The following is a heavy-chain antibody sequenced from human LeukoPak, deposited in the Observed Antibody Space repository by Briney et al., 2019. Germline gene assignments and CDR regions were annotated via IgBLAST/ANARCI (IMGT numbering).Heavy chain of an antibody. V-gene: IGHV4-59*01. J-gene: IGHJ4*02. Sequence: SETLSLTCTVSGGSISGYYWTWIRLPPGKGLEWIGYIYYTGSTNYNPSLKSRVTISVDTSKNQLSLNLSSVTAADTALYYCARFDRGGYNLDYWGQGTLVTVSS. CDR1: GGSISGYY. CDR3: ARFDRGGYNLDY. D-gene: IGHD5-24*01. CDR2: IYYTGST.